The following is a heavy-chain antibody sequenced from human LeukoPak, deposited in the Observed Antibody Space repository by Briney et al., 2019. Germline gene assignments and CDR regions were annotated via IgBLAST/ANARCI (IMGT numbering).Heavy chain of an antibody. J-gene: IGHJ5*02. V-gene: IGHV4-59*01. Sequence: PSETLSLTCTVSGGSISGYYWSWIRQPPGKGLEWIGYIYYSGSTNYNPSLKSRVTISVDTSKNQFSLKLSSVTAADTAVYYCARDLGAAAGTGIWFDPWGQGTLVTVSS. CDR2: IYYSGST. CDR1: GGSISGYY. D-gene: IGHD6-13*01. CDR3: ARDLGAAAGTGIWFDP.